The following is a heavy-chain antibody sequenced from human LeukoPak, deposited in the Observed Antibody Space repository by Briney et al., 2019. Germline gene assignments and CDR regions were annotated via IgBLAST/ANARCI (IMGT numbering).Heavy chain of an antibody. CDR1: GFTFSSYA. J-gene: IGHJ4*02. D-gene: IGHD3-22*01. V-gene: IGHV3-20*04. CDR3: ARGKYYDSSGYYDV. CDR2: INWNGGST. Sequence: GGSLRLSCAASGFTFSSYAMSWVRQAPGKGLEWVSGINWNGGSTGYADSVKGRFTISRDNAKNSLYLQMNSLRAEDTALYYCARGKYYDSSGYYDVWGQGTLVTVSS.